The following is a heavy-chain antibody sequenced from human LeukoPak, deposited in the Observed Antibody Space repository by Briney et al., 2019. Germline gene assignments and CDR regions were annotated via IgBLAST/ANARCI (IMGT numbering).Heavy chain of an antibody. Sequence: GGSLRLSCAASGFRFADYGMSWVRHVPGKGLEWVSGTNWDGASTGYADSVKGRFTISRDNVKNFLYLQMNSLRVEDTALYFCGRVYCSTTSCYDYYDYYMDVWGKGTTVTVSS. CDR1: GFRFADYG. V-gene: IGHV3-20*04. CDR2: TNWDGAST. CDR3: GRVYCSTTSCYDYYDYYMDV. J-gene: IGHJ6*03. D-gene: IGHD2-2*01.